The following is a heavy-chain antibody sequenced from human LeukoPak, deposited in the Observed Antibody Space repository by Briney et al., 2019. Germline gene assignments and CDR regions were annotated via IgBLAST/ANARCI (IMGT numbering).Heavy chain of an antibody. J-gene: IGHJ6*02. Sequence: GGSLRLSCAASGFSFSSYAMTWVRQAPGKGLEWVSSISGSGDDIHYAESVKGRFTISRDNSKNTLYLQMNSLRAEDTAVYYCAKDTLYSYGGGTYYYYYGMDVWGQGTTVTVSS. V-gene: IGHV3-23*01. CDR1: GFSFSSYA. D-gene: IGHD5-18*01. CDR2: ISGSGDDI. CDR3: AKDTLYSYGGGTYYYYYGMDV.